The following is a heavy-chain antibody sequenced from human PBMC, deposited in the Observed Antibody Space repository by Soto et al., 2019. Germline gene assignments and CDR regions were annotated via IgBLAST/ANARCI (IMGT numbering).Heavy chain of an antibody. Sequence: GGSLRLSCVASGFTFRSYTMNWVRQAPGKGLEWVSAIRGFSPYTFYADSVKGRFTISRDNAKNSLYLQMNRLKAEETAVYDCARDREYGAHDYDYYAMDLWGQGTMVTVSS. CDR1: GFTFRSYT. CDR3: ARDREYGAHDYDYYAMDL. J-gene: IGHJ6*02. V-gene: IGHV3-21*01. CDR2: IRGFSPYT. D-gene: IGHD3-22*01.